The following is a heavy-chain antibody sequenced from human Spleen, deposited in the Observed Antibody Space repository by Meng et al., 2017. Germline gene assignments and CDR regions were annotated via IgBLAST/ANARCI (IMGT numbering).Heavy chain of an antibody. V-gene: IGHV6-1*01. J-gene: IGHJ4*02. CDR3: ARTGDNGGN. CDR1: AASVSSKSAA. CDR2: TYYRSKWYN. D-gene: IGHD7-27*01. Sequence: HVHLQLPGPGLVKQSQTSSHTCSISAASVSSKSAAWNWIRQSALSGLEWLGRTYYRSKWYNEYAESVKGRITINPDKSKNQFSLQLFTVTHEDTGVYYCARTGDNGGNWGQGTLVTVSS.